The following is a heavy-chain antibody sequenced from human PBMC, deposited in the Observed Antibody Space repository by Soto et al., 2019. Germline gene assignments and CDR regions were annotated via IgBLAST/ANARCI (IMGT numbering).Heavy chain of an antibody. Sequence: SGKVSCKASGGTFSSYAISWVRQAPGQGLEWMGGIIPIFGTANYAQKFQGRVTITADESTSTAYMELSSLRSEDTAVYYCARAVYSSSSGFDYWGQGTLVTVSS. J-gene: IGHJ4*02. D-gene: IGHD6-6*01. CDR2: IIPIFGTA. CDR1: GGTFSSYA. CDR3: ARAVYSSSSGFDY. V-gene: IGHV1-69*13.